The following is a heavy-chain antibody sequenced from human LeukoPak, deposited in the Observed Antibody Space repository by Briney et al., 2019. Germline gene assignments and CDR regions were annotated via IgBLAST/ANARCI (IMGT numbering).Heavy chain of an antibody. Sequence: SETLSLTCAVYGGSFSGYYWSWIRQPPGKGLEWIGEINHSGSTNYNPSLKSRVTISVDTSEKQFSLKLSSVTAADTAVYYCARGEGGYCSGGSCRNWFDPWGQGTLVTVSS. D-gene: IGHD2-15*01. CDR1: GGSFSGYY. CDR2: INHSGST. V-gene: IGHV4-34*01. CDR3: ARGEGGYCSGGSCRNWFDP. J-gene: IGHJ5*02.